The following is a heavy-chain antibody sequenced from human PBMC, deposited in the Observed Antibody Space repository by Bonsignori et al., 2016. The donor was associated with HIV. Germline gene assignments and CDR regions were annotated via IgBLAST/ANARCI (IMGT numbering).Heavy chain of an antibody. V-gene: IGHV4-4*07. CDR1: GGSISSYY. J-gene: IGHJ4*02. CDR2: IYTSGST. D-gene: IGHD5-18*01. Sequence: GSLRLSCTVSGGSISSYYWSWIRQPAGKGLEWIGRIYTSGSTNYNPSLKSRVTMSVDTSKNQFSLKLSSVTAADTAVYYCARGRIQLWAYFDYWGQGTLVTVSS. CDR3: ARGRIQLWAYFDY.